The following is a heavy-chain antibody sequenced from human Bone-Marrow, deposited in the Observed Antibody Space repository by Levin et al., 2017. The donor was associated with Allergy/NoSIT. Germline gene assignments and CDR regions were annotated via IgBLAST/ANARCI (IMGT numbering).Heavy chain of an antibody. Sequence: GESLKISCAASGFIFSNYAMNWVRQAPGKGLEWVSQISGSGGNTHYADSVKGRFTFSRDISKNTLYLQMNSLRAEDTAVYYCAGYDTSAYHSPFDYWGQGTLVTVSS. J-gene: IGHJ4*02. V-gene: IGHV3-23*01. CDR1: GFIFSNYA. CDR3: AGYDTSAYHSPFDY. CDR2: ISGSGGNT. D-gene: IGHD3-22*01.